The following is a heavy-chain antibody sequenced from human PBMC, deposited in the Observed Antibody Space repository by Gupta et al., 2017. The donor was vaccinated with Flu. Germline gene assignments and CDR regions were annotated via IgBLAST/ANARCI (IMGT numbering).Heavy chain of an antibody. CDR2: IRGRGGNT. CDR3: AKVPGGNYRYWYFDL. Sequence: EVQLLESGGGLVQPGGSLRLACAASGFTFSSSVMTWVRLGRGKGLEWVSAIRGRGGNTYLADSVKGRFTISRDNSKNTLYLHMNSLSAEDTAVYYCAKVPGGNYRYWYFDLWGRGTLVTVSS. V-gene: IGHV3-23*01. CDR1: GFTFSSSV. J-gene: IGHJ2*01. D-gene: IGHD3-16*02.